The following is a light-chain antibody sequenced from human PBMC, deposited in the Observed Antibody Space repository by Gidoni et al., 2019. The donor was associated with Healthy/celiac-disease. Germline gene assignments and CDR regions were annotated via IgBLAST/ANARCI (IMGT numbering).Light chain of an antibody. CDR1: QGISSA. CDR2: DAS. V-gene: IGKV1-13*02. CDR3: QQFNSYPRT. Sequence: AIQLTQSPSSLSASVGDRVTITCRASQGISSALAWYQQKPGKAPKLLIYDASSLESGVPSRCSGSGSGTDFNLTISSLQPEDFATYYCQQFNSYPRTFGQXTRLEMK. J-gene: IGKJ5*01.